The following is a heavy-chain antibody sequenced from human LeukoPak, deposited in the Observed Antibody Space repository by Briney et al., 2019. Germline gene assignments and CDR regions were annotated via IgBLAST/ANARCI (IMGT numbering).Heavy chain of an antibody. CDR1: GVSFSGYY. V-gene: IGHV4-34*01. D-gene: IGHD3-22*01. CDR2: FNHRGST. Sequence: SETLSLTCAVSGVSFSGYYWSWIRQPPGKGLEWIGEFNHRGSTNYNPSLKSRVTISVDTSKNQFSLKLSSVTAADTAVYYCARVSMRDYYDSSGYYRWFDPWGQGTLVTVSS. J-gene: IGHJ5*02. CDR3: ARVSMRDYYDSSGYYRWFDP.